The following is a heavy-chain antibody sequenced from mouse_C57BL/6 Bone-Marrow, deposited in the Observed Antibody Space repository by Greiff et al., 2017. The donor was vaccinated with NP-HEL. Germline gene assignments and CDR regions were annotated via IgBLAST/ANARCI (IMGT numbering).Heavy chain of an antibody. CDR3: TRDCGYPAWFAY. Sequence: EVQLVESGEGLVKPGGSLKLSCAASGFTFSSYAMSWVRQTPEKRLEWVAYISSGGDYIYYADTVKGRFTISRDNARNTLYLQMSSLKSEDTAMYYCTRDCGYPAWFAYWGQGTLVTVSA. CDR1: GFTFSSYA. CDR2: ISSGGDYI. V-gene: IGHV5-9-1*02. J-gene: IGHJ3*01. D-gene: IGHD2-14*01.